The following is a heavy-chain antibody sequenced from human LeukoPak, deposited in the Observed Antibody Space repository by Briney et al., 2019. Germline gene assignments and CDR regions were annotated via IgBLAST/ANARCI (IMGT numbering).Heavy chain of an antibody. J-gene: IGHJ5*02. CDR3: ATDYGDYAGRWFDP. D-gene: IGHD4-17*01. Sequence: PSETLSLTCAVSGGSISSSNWWSWVRQPPGKGLEWIGEIYHSGGTNYNPSLKSRVTISVDKSKNQFSLKLSSVTAADTAVYYCATDYGDYAGRWFDPWGQGTLVTVSS. CDR2: IYHSGGT. V-gene: IGHV4-4*02. CDR1: GGSISSSNW.